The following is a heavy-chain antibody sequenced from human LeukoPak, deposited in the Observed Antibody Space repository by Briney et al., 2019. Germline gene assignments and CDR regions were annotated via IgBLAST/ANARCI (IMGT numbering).Heavy chain of an antibody. Sequence: ASVKVSCKASGYTFTGYYMHWVRQAPGQGLEWMGRINPNSGGTNYAQKFQGRVTMTRDTSISTAYMELSRLRSDDTAVHYCARELKPAYYDFWSGYSNWFDPWGQGTLVTVSS. V-gene: IGHV1-2*06. CDR2: INPNSGGT. CDR3: ARELKPAYYDFWSGYSNWFDP. CDR1: GYTFTGYY. D-gene: IGHD3-3*01. J-gene: IGHJ5*02.